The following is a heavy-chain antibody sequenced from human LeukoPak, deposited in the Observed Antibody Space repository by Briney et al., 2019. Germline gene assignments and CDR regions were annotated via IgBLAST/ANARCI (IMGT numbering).Heavy chain of an antibody. D-gene: IGHD4-23*01. CDR2: ISSYGDNT. Sequence: PGGSLRLSCVASGFTFSDYTMHWVRQAPGKGLEYVSAISSYGDNTHYANSVKGRFTISRDNSKNTLYLQMGSLRADDMAVYYCARATNSYGGNSDYWGQGTLVTVSS. CDR1: GFTFSDYT. CDR3: ARATNSYGGNSDY. V-gene: IGHV3-64*01. J-gene: IGHJ4*02.